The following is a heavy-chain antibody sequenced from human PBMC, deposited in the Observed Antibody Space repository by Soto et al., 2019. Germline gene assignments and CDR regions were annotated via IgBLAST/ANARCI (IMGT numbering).Heavy chain of an antibody. D-gene: IGHD3-10*01. CDR1: GFTFSNFD. J-gene: IGHJ6*02. CDR3: AREGSVSSSDYYAYYYGMDV. CDR2: ITSSGGTI. Sequence: EVQLVESGGGLVQPGGSLRLSCAASGFTFSNFDMNWVRQAPGKGLEWLSHITSSGGTIYYADSVKGRFTISRDNAKNSLYLQMNSLRGEDTAVYYCAREGSVSSSDYYAYYYGMDVWGQGTKVTVSS. V-gene: IGHV3-48*03.